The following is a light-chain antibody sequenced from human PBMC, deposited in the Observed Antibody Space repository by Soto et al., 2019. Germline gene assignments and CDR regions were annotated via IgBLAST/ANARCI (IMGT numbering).Light chain of an antibody. CDR3: QQRTNWQTT. V-gene: IGKV3-11*01. CDR1: QGVSNR. CDR2: DAS. Sequence: EIVLTQSPATLSLSPGERATLSCRASQGVSNRLAWYQQKPGQAPRLLILDASDRAAGIPARFSGSGSGTDFTLTISSLEPEDFAVYYCQQRTNWQTTFGQGTRLEIK. J-gene: IGKJ5*01.